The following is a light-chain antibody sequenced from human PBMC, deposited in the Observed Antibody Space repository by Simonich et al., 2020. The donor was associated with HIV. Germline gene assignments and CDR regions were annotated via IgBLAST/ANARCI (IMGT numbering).Light chain of an antibody. J-gene: IGKJ1*01. CDR1: QSVSSN. CDR3: QQYYSTPGT. CDR2: GAS. V-gene: IGKV3-15*01. Sequence: EVVMTQSPVTLSVSPGERATLSCGASQSVSSNLAWYQQKPGQAPRLVISGASTRATGIPARFSGSGSGTEFTLTISSLQAEDVAVYYCQQYYSTPGTFGQGTKVEIK.